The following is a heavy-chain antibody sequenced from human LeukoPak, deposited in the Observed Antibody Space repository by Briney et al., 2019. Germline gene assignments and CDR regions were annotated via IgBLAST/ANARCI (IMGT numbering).Heavy chain of an antibody. Sequence: ASVKVSCKASGYTFTGYYMHWVRQATGLGLEWMGWMNPNSGNTGYAQKFQGRVTITADESTSTAYMELSSLRSEDTAVYYCARYYDSSGYYRSAFDIWGQGTMVTVSS. D-gene: IGHD3-22*01. CDR1: GYTFTGYY. CDR3: ARYYDSSGYYRSAFDI. CDR2: MNPNSGNT. V-gene: IGHV1-8*03. J-gene: IGHJ3*02.